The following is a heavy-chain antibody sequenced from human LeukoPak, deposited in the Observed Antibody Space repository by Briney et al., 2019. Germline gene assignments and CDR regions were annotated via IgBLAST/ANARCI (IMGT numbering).Heavy chain of an antibody. Sequence: ASVKVSCKASGGTFTSYGISWVRQAPGQGLEWMGWISAYNGNTNYAQKLQGRVTMTTDTSTSTAYMELRSLRSDDTAVYYCARDRYQLLWGYYYYYMDVWGKGTTVTISS. V-gene: IGHV1-18*01. CDR3: ARDRYQLLWGYYYYYMDV. CDR2: ISAYNGNT. D-gene: IGHD2-2*01. CDR1: GGTFTSYG. J-gene: IGHJ6*03.